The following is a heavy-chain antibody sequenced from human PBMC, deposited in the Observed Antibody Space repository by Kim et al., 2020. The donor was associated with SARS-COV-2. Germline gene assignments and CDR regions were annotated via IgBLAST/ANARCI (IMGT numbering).Heavy chain of an antibody. J-gene: IGHJ5*02. D-gene: IGHD2-8*01. V-gene: IGHV3-53*01. Sequence: GGSLRLSCAASGFSVSSSYMNWFRQAPGKGLEWVSFIYADGGRYYADSVQGRFIISRDTSKNILYLHMNSLTPEDTAVYFCAKEACPNGLCSSSSHSWFDPWGQGTLVVVSS. CDR1: GFSVSSSY. CDR3: AKEACPNGLCSSSSHSWFDP. CDR2: IYADGGR.